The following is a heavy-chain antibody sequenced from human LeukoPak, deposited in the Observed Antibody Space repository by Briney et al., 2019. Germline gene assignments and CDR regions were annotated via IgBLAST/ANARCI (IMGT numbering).Heavy chain of an antibody. D-gene: IGHD3-16*01. CDR3: ARGVGEATQLDY. J-gene: IGHJ4*02. Sequence: PSETLSLTCTLSSGSIRRFYWNWVRHAPGKGLEWIGNIYYSGSTNYKPYLKSRVTISADTSNNLFSLLLTSVTAADTAVYYCARGVGEATQLDYWGQGTLVTVSS. V-gene: IGHV4-59*01. CDR1: SGSIRRFY. CDR2: IYYSGST.